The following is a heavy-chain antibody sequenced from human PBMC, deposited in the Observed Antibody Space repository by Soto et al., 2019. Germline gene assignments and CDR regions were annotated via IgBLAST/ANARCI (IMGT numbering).Heavy chain of an antibody. Sequence: SETLSLTCAVYGGSFSGYYWSWIRQPPGKELEWIGEINHSGSTNYNPSLKSRVTISVDTSKNQFSLKLSSVTAADTAVYYCARGHNYGSGTFYGMDVWGQGTTVTVSS. CDR2: INHSGST. V-gene: IGHV4-34*01. D-gene: IGHD3-10*01. CDR3: ARGHNYGSGTFYGMDV. CDR1: GGSFSGYY. J-gene: IGHJ6*02.